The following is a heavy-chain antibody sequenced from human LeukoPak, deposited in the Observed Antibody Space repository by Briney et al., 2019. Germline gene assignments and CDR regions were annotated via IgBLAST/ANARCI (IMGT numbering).Heavy chain of an antibody. CDR3: ATPGVNWNSVGIFDI. CDR1: GYTLTELS. Sequence: ASMKVSCKVSGYTLTELSMHWVRQAPGKGLEWMGGFDPEDGETIYAQKFQGRVTMTEDTSTDTAYMELSSLRSEDTAVYYCATPGVNWNSVGIFDIWGQGTMVTVSS. J-gene: IGHJ3*02. D-gene: IGHD1-7*01. V-gene: IGHV1-24*01. CDR2: FDPEDGET.